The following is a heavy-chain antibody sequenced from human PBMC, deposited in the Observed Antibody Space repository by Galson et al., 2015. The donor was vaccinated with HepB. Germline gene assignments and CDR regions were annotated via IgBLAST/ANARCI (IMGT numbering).Heavy chain of an antibody. CDR2: IWYDGSNK. J-gene: IGHJ4*02. Sequence: SLRLSCAASGFTFSSYGMHWVRQAPGKGLEWVAVIWYDGSNKYYADSVKGRFTISRDNSKDTLYLQMNSLRAEDTAVYYCARQGGVGYYDSSAFDYWGQGTLVTVSS. CDR3: ARQGGVGYYDSSAFDY. CDR1: GFTFSSYG. V-gene: IGHV3-33*01. D-gene: IGHD3-22*01.